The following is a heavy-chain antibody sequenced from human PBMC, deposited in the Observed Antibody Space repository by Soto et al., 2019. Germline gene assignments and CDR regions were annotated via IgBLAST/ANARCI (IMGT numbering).Heavy chain of an antibody. CDR1: GFTFTTSP. Sequence: EVQLLESGGGLVQSGGSWRVSWPASGFTFTTSPMAWDRLAPGWGLEWVSSVGKSGESTYYAASVKGRFTISRDNSKNTLYLQMNSLTAEDTAVYYCVAGTTITTPYYSDYWGQGTLVTVSS. V-gene: IGHV3-23*01. J-gene: IGHJ4*02. CDR3: VAGTTITTPYYSDY. D-gene: IGHD4-4*01. CDR2: VGKSGEST.